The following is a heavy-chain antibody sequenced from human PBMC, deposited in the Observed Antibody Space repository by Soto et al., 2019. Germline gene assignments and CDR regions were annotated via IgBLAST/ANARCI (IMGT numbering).Heavy chain of an antibody. CDR1: GFTFSRYE. V-gene: IGHV3-48*03. CDR2: ISSSGTTV. D-gene: IGHD2-8*01. J-gene: IGHJ4*02. CDR3: TRAGVY. Sequence: PVGSLGFSCAVSGFTFSRYEMNWIRQAPGKGLEWVSYISSSGTTVHYADSVKGRFTISRDNAKNSLFLQMNSLRAEDTALYYCTRAGVYWGQGTLVTVSS.